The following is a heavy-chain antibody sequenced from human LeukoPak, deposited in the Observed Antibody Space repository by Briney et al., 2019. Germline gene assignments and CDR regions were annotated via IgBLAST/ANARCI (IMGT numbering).Heavy chain of an antibody. Sequence: GASLRLSCAASGFTFSDYYMAWIRHAPGRGLEWVSYKGSITGYTNYADSVKGRFTISRDNAKNSLSLQMNSLRAEDTAVYYCARDGSSSGADYWGQGTLVTVCS. V-gene: IGHV3-11*06. CDR3: ARDGSSSGADY. CDR2: KGSITGYT. CDR1: GFTFSDYY. J-gene: IGHJ4*02. D-gene: IGHD3-22*01.